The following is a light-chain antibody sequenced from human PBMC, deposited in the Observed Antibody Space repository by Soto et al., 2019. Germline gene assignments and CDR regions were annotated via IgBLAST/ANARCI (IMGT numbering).Light chain of an antibody. J-gene: IGLJ2*01. V-gene: IGLV2-14*01. CDR1: DNDVGAYNH. Sequence: QSVLTQPASVSGSPGQSITISCSGTDNDVGAYNHVSWYQQHPGKAPKLMIYEVNNRPSGVSDRFSGSKSGNTASLTISGLQAEDEAEYWCSSYTTIKTVVFGGGTKLTVL. CDR3: SSYTTIKTVV. CDR2: EVN.